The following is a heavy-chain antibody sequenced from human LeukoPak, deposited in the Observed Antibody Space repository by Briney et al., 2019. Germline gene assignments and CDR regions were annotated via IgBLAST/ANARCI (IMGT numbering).Heavy chain of an antibody. Sequence: ASVKVSCKASGYTFISYGINWVRQAPGQGLEWMGWISAHNGNTNYAQKLQGRVTMTTDTSTSTAYMELRSLRSDDTAVYYCARDHTYYDYIWGSYRSITFDYWGQGTLVTVSS. CDR3: ARDHTYYDYIWGSYRSITFDY. V-gene: IGHV1-18*01. CDR2: ISAHNGNT. D-gene: IGHD3-16*02. CDR1: GYTFISYG. J-gene: IGHJ4*02.